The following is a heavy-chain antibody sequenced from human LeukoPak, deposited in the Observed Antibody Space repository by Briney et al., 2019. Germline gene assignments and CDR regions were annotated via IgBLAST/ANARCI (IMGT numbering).Heavy chain of an antibody. CDR3: AKALRDSSGFYIYYGMDV. Sequence: GRSLRLSFAASGFTFDDNAMYWVRQAPGKGLEWVSGITWNSRIVAYADSVKGRFTISRDNAKNSLYLQMNSLRAEDTALYYCAKALRDSSGFYIYYGMDVWGQGTTVTVAS. J-gene: IGHJ6*02. CDR2: ITWNSRIV. V-gene: IGHV3-9*01. CDR1: GFTFDDNA. D-gene: IGHD3-22*01.